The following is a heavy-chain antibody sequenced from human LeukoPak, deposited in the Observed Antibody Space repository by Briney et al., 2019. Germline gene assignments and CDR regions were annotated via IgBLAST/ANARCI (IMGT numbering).Heavy chain of an antibody. D-gene: IGHD2-2*01. CDR1: GYTFTSYG. V-gene: IGHV1-18*01. CDR2: ISAYNGNT. CDR3: ARDPSVPAAMGYYYYYYMGV. J-gene: IGHJ6*03. Sequence: ASVKVSCKASGYTFTSYGISWVRQAPGQGLEWMGWISAYNGNTNYAQKLQGRVTMTTDTSTSTAYMELRSLRSDDTAVYYCARDPSVPAAMGYYYYYYMGVWGKGTTVTVSS.